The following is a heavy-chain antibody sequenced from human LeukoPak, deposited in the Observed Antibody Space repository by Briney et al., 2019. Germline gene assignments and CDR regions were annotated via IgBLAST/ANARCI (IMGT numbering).Heavy chain of an antibody. Sequence: PGGSLRLSCAASGFSVSSNYMSWVRQAPGKGLEWISVLYSGGSTNYADSVKGRFTTSRDDPKNTLYIQTNSLRAEDTAVYFCARETSAYWGQGTLVTVSS. CDR1: GFSVSSNY. CDR2: LYSGGST. J-gene: IGHJ4*02. V-gene: IGHV3-53*01. CDR3: ARETSAY.